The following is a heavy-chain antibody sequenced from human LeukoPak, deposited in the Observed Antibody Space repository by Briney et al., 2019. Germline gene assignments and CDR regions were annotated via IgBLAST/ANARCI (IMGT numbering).Heavy chain of an antibody. J-gene: IGHJ6*03. Sequence: SVKVSCKASGGTFSSYAISWVRQAPGQGLEWMGGIIPIFGTANYAQKFQGRVTITADESTSTAYMELSSLRSEDTAVYYCARATSGYSSSSRGIGYYYYYMDVWGKGTTVTVSS. D-gene: IGHD6-6*01. CDR2: IIPIFGTA. V-gene: IGHV1-69*13. CDR1: GGTFSSYA. CDR3: ARATSGYSSSSRGIGYYYYYMDV.